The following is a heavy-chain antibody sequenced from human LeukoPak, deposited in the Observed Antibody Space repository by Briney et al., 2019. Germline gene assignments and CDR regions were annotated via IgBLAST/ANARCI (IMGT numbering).Heavy chain of an antibody. CDR2: ISAYNGNT. CDR1: GYTFTSYG. J-gene: IGHJ4*02. CDR3: ARVTQTDYDFDY. Sequence: ASVKVSCKASGYTFTSYGISWVRQAPGQGLEWMGWISAYNGNTDYAQKLQGRVTITTDTSTSTAYMELRSLRSDDTAVYYCARVTQTDYDFDYWGQGTLVTVSS. D-gene: IGHD4-17*01. V-gene: IGHV1-18*01.